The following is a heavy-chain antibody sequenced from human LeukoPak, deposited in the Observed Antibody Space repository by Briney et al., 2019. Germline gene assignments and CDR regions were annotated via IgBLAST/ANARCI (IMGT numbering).Heavy chain of an antibody. Sequence: GGSLRLSCAASGFTFSDYYMSWIRQAPETGLEWLSYTSPSGGTIYYTDSVKGRFTMCRDNAQNALYLQMNSLRAEDTAVYYCVRDDDRPDNGLDYWGQGTLVTVSS. CDR3: VRDDDRPDNGLDY. J-gene: IGHJ4*02. D-gene: IGHD3-22*01. CDR2: TSPSGGTI. V-gene: IGHV3-11*04. CDR1: GFTFSDYY.